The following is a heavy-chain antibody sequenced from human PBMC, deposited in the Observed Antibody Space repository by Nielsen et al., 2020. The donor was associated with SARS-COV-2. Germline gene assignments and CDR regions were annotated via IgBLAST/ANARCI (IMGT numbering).Heavy chain of an antibody. CDR2: FDPEDGET. J-gene: IGHJ6*01. CDR3: TLLQEHL. Sequence: ASVKVSCKVSGYALTELSMHWVRQAPGKGLEWMGGFDPEDGETIYAQKFQGRVTMTEDTSTDTAYMELSSLHQGPIGLPPGTLLQEHLWG. CDR1: GYALTELS. V-gene: IGHV1-24*01.